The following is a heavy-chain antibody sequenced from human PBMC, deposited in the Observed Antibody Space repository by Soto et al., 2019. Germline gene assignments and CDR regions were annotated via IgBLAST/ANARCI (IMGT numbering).Heavy chain of an antibody. V-gene: IGHV4-59*01. J-gene: IGHJ4*02. Sequence: SSETLSLTCTVSGGSISSYYWSWIRQPPGKGLEWIGYIYYSGSTNYNPSLKSRVTISVDTSKNQFSLKLSSVTAADTAVYYCARYYGGNIDYWGQGTLVTVSS. CDR2: IYYSGST. CDR3: ARYYGGNIDY. CDR1: GGSISSYY. D-gene: IGHD4-17*01.